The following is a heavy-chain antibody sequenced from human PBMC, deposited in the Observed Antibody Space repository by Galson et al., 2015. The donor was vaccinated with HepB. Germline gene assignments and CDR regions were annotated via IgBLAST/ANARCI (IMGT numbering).Heavy chain of an antibody. J-gene: IGHJ5*02. CDR3: AKDGPLSGGSYLFNWFDP. V-gene: IGHV3-23*01. Sequence: SLRLSCAASGFTFSSYAMSWVRQAPGKGLEWVSAISGSGGSTYYADSVKGRFTISRDNSKNTLYLQMNSLRAEDTAVYYCAKDGPLSGGSYLFNWFDPWGQGTLVTVSS. CDR1: GFTFSSYA. CDR2: ISGSGGST. D-gene: IGHD1-26*01.